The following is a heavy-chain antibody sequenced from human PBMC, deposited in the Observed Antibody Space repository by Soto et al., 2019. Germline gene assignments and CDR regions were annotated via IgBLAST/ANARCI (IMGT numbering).Heavy chain of an antibody. V-gene: IGHV1-18*01. J-gene: IGHJ4*02. CDR2: ISAHNGNT. D-gene: IGHD1-1*01. CDR1: GYGFTTYG. CDR3: ARGRYGDY. Sequence: QVHLVQSGAEVKKPGASVKVSCKGSGYGFTTYGITGVRQAPGQGLEWMAWISAHNGNTNYAQKLQGRVTVTRDTSTSTAYMALRSLRSGDTAVYYCARGRYGDYWGQGALVTVSS.